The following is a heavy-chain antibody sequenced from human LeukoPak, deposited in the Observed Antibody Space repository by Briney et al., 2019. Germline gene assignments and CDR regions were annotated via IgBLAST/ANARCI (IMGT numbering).Heavy chain of an antibody. CDR2: IKEDGSEK. CDR1: GFTLSGYW. V-gene: IGHV3-7*01. Sequence: GGSLRLSCAASGFTLSGYWMSWVRQAPGKGLEWVANIKEDGSEKHYIDSVKGRFTISRDNAKNSLYLLMNSLRPEDTAVYYCARDRSRSGDDYELDYWGQGTLVTVSS. D-gene: IGHD5-12*01. CDR3: ARDRSRSGDDYELDY. J-gene: IGHJ4*02.